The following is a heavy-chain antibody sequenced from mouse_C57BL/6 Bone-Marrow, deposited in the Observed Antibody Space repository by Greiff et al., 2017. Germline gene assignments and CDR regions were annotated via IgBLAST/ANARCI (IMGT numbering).Heavy chain of an antibody. CDR3: ARGKVYYYSY. V-gene: IGHV1-82*01. D-gene: IGHD1-1*01. Sequence: QVQLQQSGPELVKPGASVKISCKASGYAFSSSWMNWVKQRPGKGLEWIGRIYPGDGDTNYNGKFKGKATLTEDKSSSTAYMQLSSLTSEDSAVYFCARGKVYYYSYWGQGTTLTVSS. CDR2: IYPGDGDT. CDR1: GYAFSSSW. J-gene: IGHJ2*01.